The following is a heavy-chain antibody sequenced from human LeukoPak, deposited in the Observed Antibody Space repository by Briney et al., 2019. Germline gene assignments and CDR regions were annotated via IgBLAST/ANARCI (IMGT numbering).Heavy chain of an antibody. CDR1: GFSLSSYN. J-gene: IGHJ3*01. Sequence: GGSLRLSCAASGFSLSSYNMNWVRQAPGKGLEWISFIGSSTSIYYADSVKGRFTISRDNARNSLSLHMSSLRAEDTAVYYCARDRKVAGMIDAFDVWGQGTMVTVS. V-gene: IGHV3-69-1*01. CDR3: ARDRKVAGMIDAFDV. CDR2: IGSSTSI. D-gene: IGHD6-19*01.